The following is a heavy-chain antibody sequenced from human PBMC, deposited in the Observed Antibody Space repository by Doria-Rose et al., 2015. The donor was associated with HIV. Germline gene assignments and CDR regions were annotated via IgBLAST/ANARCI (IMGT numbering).Heavy chain of an antibody. D-gene: IGHD3-3*01. CDR2: ISWDRCRK. J-gene: IGHJ6*03. Sequence: VQLVQSGGGLVQPGRSLRLSCVGSGFSFESYAMHWVRLAPGKGLEWVAGISWDRCRKGNAGSGEVRLPNFNNNGKKSVYLEMRSLRPEDTAFFYCAKAPIIGPKYYFYMDVWGKGTSVTVSS. CDR1: GFSFESYA. CDR3: AKAPIIGPKYYFYMDV. V-gene: IGHV3-9*01.